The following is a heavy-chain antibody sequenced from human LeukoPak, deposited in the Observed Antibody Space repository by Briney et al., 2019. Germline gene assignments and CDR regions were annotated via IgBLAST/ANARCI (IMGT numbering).Heavy chain of an antibody. J-gene: IGHJ4*02. D-gene: IGHD1-14*01. CDR3: ALWAIEPLDY. CDR2: MNPNSGDT. Sequence: ASVKVSCKASGYTXTGYYMHGVRQAPGQGLEWMGWMNPNSGDTNYAQKFQGRVTMTRDTSISTGYMELSRLKSDDTAVYYCALWAIEPLDYWGQGTLVTVSS. CDR1: GYTXTGYY. V-gene: IGHV1-2*02.